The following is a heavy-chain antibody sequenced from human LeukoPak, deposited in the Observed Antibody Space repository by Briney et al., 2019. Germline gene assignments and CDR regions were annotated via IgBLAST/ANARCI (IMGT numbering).Heavy chain of an antibody. CDR1: GFTFSDYY. J-gene: IGHJ4*02. V-gene: IGHV3-11*01. CDR2: ISSSSSTI. D-gene: IGHD6-13*01. Sequence: GGSLRLSCAASGFTFSDYYMSWIRRAPGKGLEWVSYISSSSSTIYYADSVRGRFTISRDNAKNSLYLQMNSLRAEGTAVYYCARDLGSSSWYEGDYWGQGTLVTVSS. CDR3: ARDLGSSSWYEGDY.